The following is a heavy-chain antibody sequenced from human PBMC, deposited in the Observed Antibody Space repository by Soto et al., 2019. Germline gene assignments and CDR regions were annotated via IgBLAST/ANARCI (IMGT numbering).Heavy chain of an antibody. Sequence: SETLSLTCAVYGGSFSGYYWRWIRQPPGKGLEWIGEINHSGSTNYNPSLKSRVTISVDTSKNQFSLKLSSVTAADTAVYYCARAIAAAGDNWFDPWGQGTLVTVS. CDR3: ARAIAAAGDNWFDP. J-gene: IGHJ5*02. CDR2: INHSGST. V-gene: IGHV4-34*01. CDR1: GGSFSGYY. D-gene: IGHD6-13*01.